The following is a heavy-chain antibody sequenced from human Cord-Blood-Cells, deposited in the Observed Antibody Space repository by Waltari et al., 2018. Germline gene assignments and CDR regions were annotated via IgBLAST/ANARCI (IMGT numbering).Heavy chain of an antibody. Sequence: QVQLVPSGAEVKKPGSSLQVPCKASGGTFSSSAISWVRQAPGQGLEWMGGIIPIFGTANYAQKFQGRVTITADESTSTAYMELSSLRSEDTAVYYCASDRGSWAFDIWGQGTMVTVSS. D-gene: IGHD1-26*01. CDR3: ASDRGSWAFDI. CDR1: GGTFSSSA. V-gene: IGHV1-69*01. CDR2: IIPIFGTA. J-gene: IGHJ3*02.